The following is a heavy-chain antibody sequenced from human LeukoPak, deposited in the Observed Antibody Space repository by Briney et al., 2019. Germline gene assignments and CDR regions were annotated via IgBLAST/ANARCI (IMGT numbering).Heavy chain of an antibody. V-gene: IGHV4-59*03. D-gene: IGHD5-18*01. Sequence: SETLSLTCNVSGASINGDYWSWIRQPPGKGLEWIGYIYYRGSTNYNSSLKSRVTISIDSSKNQIPLQLKSVTAADTAVYYCELSYGAIFDYKGQGVLVTVS. CDR2: IYYRGST. J-gene: IGHJ4*02. CDR1: GASINGDY. CDR3: ELSYGAIFDY.